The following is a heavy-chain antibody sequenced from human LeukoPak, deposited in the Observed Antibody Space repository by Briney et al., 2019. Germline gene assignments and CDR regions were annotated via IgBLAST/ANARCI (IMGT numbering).Heavy chain of an antibody. CDR3: ARETNYYDSSGYDY. D-gene: IGHD3-22*01. V-gene: IGHV1-69*13. J-gene: IGHJ4*02. CDR2: IIPIFGTA. Sequence: SVKVSCKASGGTFSSYAISWVRQAPGQGLEWMRGIIPIFGTANYAQKFQGRVTITADESTSTAYMELSSLRSEDTAVYYCARETNYYDSSGYDYWGQGTLVTVSS. CDR1: GGTFSSYA.